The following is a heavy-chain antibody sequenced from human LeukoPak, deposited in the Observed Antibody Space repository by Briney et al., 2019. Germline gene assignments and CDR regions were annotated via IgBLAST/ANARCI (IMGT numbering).Heavy chain of an antibody. CDR3: ARAGWAVAHKFDS. CDR1: GYSISSGYF. CDR2: IYHSGST. J-gene: IGHJ4*02. D-gene: IGHD5-12*01. Sequence: SETLSLTCTVSGYSISSGYFWGWIRQSPGKGLEWLGSIYHSGSTYYNPSLRSRVTISVDTSKNQFSLKLSSVTAADTAVYYCARAGWAVAHKFDSWGQGTLVTVSS. V-gene: IGHV4-38-2*02.